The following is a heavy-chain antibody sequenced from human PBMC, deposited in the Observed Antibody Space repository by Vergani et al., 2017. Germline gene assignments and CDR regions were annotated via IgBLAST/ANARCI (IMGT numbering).Heavy chain of an antibody. CDR2: ISGSGCNT. CDR3: AKAREPNCKGGNFYSYYYGLDL. V-gene: IGHV3-23*01. Sequence: EVQLLESGGGLVQPGGSLRLSCGASGYTFSSYAMTWVRLAPGKGLQWVSVISGSGCNTFYTDSVKGRFTITRDNSKDTLYLQMNSRRVEDTAIYYCAKAREPNCKGGNFYSYYYGLDLWGQGTTVTVSS. J-gene: IGHJ6*02. CDR1: GYTFSSYA. D-gene: IGHD1-26*01.